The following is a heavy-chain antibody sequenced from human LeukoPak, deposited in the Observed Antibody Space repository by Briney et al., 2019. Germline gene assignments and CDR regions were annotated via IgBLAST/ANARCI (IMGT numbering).Heavy chain of an antibody. Sequence: GGSLRLSCAASGFTVSSNYMSWVRQAPGKGLEWVSVIYSGGSAYYADSVKGRFTISRDNSKNTLYLQMNSLRAEDTAVYYCAREGRWFGELGRYYFDYWGQGTLVTVSS. CDR2: IYSGGSA. D-gene: IGHD3-10*01. CDR3: AREGRWFGELGRYYFDY. J-gene: IGHJ4*02. V-gene: IGHV3-66*01. CDR1: GFTVSSNY.